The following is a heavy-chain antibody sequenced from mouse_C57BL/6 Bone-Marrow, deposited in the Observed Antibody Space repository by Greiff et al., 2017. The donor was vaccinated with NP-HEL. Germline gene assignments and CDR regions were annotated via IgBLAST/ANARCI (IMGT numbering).Heavy chain of an antibody. D-gene: IGHD4-1*01. Sequence: EVKLMESGGGLVKPGGSLKLSCAASGFTFSDYGMHWVRQAPEKGLEWVAYISSGSSTIYYADTVKGRFTISRDNAKNTLFLQMTSLRSEDTAMYYCARLGGTDYFDYWGQGTTLTVSS. V-gene: IGHV5-17*01. J-gene: IGHJ2*01. CDR3: ARLGGTDYFDY. CDR2: ISSGSSTI. CDR1: GFTFSDYG.